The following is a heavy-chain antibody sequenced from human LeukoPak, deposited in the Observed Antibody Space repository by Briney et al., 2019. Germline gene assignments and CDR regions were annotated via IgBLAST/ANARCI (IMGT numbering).Heavy chain of an antibody. CDR2: INPNSGGT. J-gene: IGHJ4*02. V-gene: IGHV1-2*02. Sequence: ASVKVSCKASGYTFTGYYMHWVRQAPGQGLERMGWINPNSGGTNYAQKFQGRVTMTRDTSISTAYMELSRLRSDDTAVYYCARDNDSRDPPHFDYWGQGTLVTVSS. CDR3: ARDNDSRDPPHFDY. D-gene: IGHD3-16*01. CDR1: GYTFTGYY.